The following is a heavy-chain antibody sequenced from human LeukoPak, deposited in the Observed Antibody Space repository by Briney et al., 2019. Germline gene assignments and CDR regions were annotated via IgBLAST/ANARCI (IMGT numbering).Heavy chain of an antibody. CDR3: ARDGRYYGSGSYYTYYYYGMDV. Sequence: SETLSLTCTVSGGSISSYYWSWIRQPAGKGLEWIGRIYTSGSTNYNPSLKSRVTMSVDTSKNQFSLKLSSVTAADTAVCYCARDGRYYGSGSYYTYYYYGMDVWGQGTTVTVSS. V-gene: IGHV4-4*07. J-gene: IGHJ6*02. CDR2: IYTSGST. CDR1: GGSISSYY. D-gene: IGHD3-10*01.